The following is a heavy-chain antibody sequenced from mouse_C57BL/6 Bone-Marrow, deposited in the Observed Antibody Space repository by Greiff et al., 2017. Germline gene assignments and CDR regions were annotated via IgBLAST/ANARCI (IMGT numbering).Heavy chain of an antibody. J-gene: IGHJ2*01. V-gene: IGHV5-4*01. CDR2: ISDGGSYT. Sequence: EVQGVASGGGLVKPGGSLKLSCAASGFTFSSYAMSWVRQTPEKRLEWVATISDGGSYTYYPDNVKGRFTISRDNAKNNLYLQMSHLKSEDTAMYYCARDGSSSDYWGQGTTLTVSS. D-gene: IGHD1-1*01. CDR3: ARDGSSSDY. CDR1: GFTFSSYA.